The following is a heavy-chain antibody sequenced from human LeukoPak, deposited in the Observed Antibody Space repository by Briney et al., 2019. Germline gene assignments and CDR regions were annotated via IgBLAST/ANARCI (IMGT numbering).Heavy chain of an antibody. Sequence: ASVKVSCKASGYTFTSYGISWVRQAPGQGLEWMGWISAYNGNTSYAQKLQGRVTITTDTSTSTAYMELRSLRSDDTAVYYCARAGDFFNRYNWFDPWGQGTLVTVSS. CDR3: ARAGDFFNRYNWFDP. D-gene: IGHD1-14*01. CDR2: ISAYNGNT. J-gene: IGHJ5*02. CDR1: GYTFTSYG. V-gene: IGHV1-18*01.